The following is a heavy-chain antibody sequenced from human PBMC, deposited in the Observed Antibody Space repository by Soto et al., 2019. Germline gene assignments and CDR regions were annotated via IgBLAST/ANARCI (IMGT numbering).Heavy chain of an antibody. Sequence: QVQLVQSGAEVKKPESSVKVSCKASGGTFSSYAISWVRQAPGQGLEWMGGIIPIFGTANYAQKFQGRVTITADESTSTAYMELSSLRSEDTAVYYCARLGYDSSGYYYFQHWGQGTLVTVSS. D-gene: IGHD3-22*01. J-gene: IGHJ1*01. CDR2: IIPIFGTA. V-gene: IGHV1-69*12. CDR1: GGTFSSYA. CDR3: ARLGYDSSGYYYFQH.